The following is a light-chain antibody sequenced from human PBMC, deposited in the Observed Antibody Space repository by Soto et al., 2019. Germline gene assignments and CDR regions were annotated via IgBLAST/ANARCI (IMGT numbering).Light chain of an antibody. CDR3: SSYTSSVTYV. Sequence: QSALTQPASVSGSPGQSITISCTGTSSDVGGYNYVSWYQQHPGKAPKFIIYEVNNRPSGVSNRFSGSKSGNTASLTISGLQAEDEADYYCSSYTSSVTYVFGTGTKVTVL. CDR2: EVN. J-gene: IGLJ1*01. V-gene: IGLV2-14*01. CDR1: SSDVGGYNY.